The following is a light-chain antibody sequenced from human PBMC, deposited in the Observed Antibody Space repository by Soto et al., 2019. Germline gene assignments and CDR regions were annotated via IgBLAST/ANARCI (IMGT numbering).Light chain of an antibody. Sequence: EIVLTQSPGTLSCSPGEGATLSSRASQMVSNNYLAWYQQKPGQAPRLLISGASSRATGIPDRFSGSGSGTDFTLTISRLESEDFAVYYCQRYGSSPPHTFGQGTKLEIK. CDR3: QRYGSSPPHT. CDR1: QMVSNNY. CDR2: GAS. V-gene: IGKV3-20*01. J-gene: IGKJ2*01.